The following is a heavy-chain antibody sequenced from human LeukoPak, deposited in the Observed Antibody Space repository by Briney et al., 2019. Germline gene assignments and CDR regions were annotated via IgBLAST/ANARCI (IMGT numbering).Heavy chain of an antibody. Sequence: PGGSLRLSCAASGFTFSPYAMTWVRQAPGKGLEWVSAISGSGGSRYYGDSVKGRFNISRDNSKNTLDLEMNSLRVEDTAKYYCAKGPVNYGDSFDYWGQGTLVTVSS. CDR1: GFTFSPYA. D-gene: IGHD4-17*01. V-gene: IGHV3-23*01. CDR3: AKGPVNYGDSFDY. J-gene: IGHJ4*02. CDR2: ISGSGGSR.